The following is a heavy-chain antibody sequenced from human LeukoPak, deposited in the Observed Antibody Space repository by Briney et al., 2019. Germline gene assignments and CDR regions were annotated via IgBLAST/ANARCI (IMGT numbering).Heavy chain of an antibody. CDR3: ATQGWELLSFDY. J-gene: IGHJ4*02. CDR1: GGSMSSYY. Sequence: PSETLSLTCTVSGGSMSSYYWSWIRQPPGKGLEWIGYIYYSGSTNYNPSLKSRVTISVDTSKNQFSLKLSSVTAADTAVYYCATQGWELLSFDYWGQGTLVTVSS. D-gene: IGHD1-26*01. CDR2: IYYSGST. V-gene: IGHV4-59*01.